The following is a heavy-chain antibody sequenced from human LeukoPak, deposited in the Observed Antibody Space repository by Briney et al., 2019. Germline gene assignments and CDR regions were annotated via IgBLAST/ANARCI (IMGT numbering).Heavy chain of an antibody. CDR1: GYTFTSYY. V-gene: IGHV1-46*01. D-gene: IGHD2-8*01. J-gene: IGHJ6*03. Sequence: ASVKVSCKASGYTFTSYYIHWVRQAPGQGPEWMGIINPSGGSTSYAQEFQDRVTMTRDTSTSTVYMELSSLRAEDTAVYYCAKDRCSNGVGCYYYYMDVWGKGTTVTISS. CDR2: INPSGGST. CDR3: AKDRCSNGVGCYYYYMDV.